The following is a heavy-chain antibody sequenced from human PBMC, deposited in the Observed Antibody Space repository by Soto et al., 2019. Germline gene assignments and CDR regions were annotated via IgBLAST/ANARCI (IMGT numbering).Heavy chain of an antibody. D-gene: IGHD6-6*01. CDR3: ARDGIAARRSHPFDY. CDR1: GDSVSSNSAA. CDR2: TYYRSRWYN. V-gene: IGHV6-1*01. Sequence: SETLSLTCAISGDSVSSNSAAWNWIRQSPSRGLEWLGRTYYRSRWYNDYAVSVKSRITINPDTSKNQFSLQLNSVTPEDTAVYYCARDGIAARRSHPFDYWGQGTLVTVSS. J-gene: IGHJ4*02.